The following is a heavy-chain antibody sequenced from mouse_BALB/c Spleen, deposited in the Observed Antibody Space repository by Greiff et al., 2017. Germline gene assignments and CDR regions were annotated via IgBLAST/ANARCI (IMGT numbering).Heavy chain of an antibody. CDR3: ARTGYGGHYAMDY. V-gene: IGHV2-2*02. J-gene: IGHJ4*01. CDR1: GFSLTSYG. Sequence: VQRVESGPGLVQPSQSLSITCTVSGFSLTSYGVHWVRQSPGKGLEWLGVIWSGGSTDYNAAFISRLSISKDNSKSQVFFKMNSLQANDTAIYYCARTGYGGHYAMDYWGQGTTVTVSS. CDR2: IWSGGST. D-gene: IGHD2-14*01.